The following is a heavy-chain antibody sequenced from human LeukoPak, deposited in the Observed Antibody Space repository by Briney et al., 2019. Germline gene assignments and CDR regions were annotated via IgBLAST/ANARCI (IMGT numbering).Heavy chain of an antibody. CDR1: GFSVGTKY. CDR2: LYSGADT. V-gene: IGHV3-53*01. J-gene: IGHJ2*01. CDR3: ARVGDHYHWYFDL. D-gene: IGHD3-10*01. Sequence: PGGSLTLSCEASGFSVGTKYMNWVRQAPGKGLGWVSILYSGADTYYADSVKGRFTISRDSSKNTLFLHMNSLRADDTAIYYCARVGDHYHWYFDLWGRGTRVSVSS.